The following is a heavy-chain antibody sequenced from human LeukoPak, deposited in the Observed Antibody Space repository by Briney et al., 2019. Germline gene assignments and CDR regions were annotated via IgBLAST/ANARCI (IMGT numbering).Heavy chain of an antibody. Sequence: GESLKISCKGSGYSFTTYWISWVRQMPGKGLEWMGMIDPSDSYSKYSPSFQGHVTISADKSSTTAYLQWSSLEASDTAMYFCARHYYGSRSYYNIGDYWGQGTLVTVSS. CDR1: GYSFTTYW. J-gene: IGHJ4*02. V-gene: IGHV5-10-1*01. D-gene: IGHD3-10*01. CDR2: IDPSDSYS. CDR3: ARHYYGSRSYYNIGDY.